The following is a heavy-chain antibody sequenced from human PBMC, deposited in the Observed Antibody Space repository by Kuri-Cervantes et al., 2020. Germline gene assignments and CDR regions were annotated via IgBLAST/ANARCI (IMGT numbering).Heavy chain of an antibody. CDR3: ARAMVAAILYGMDV. D-gene: IGHD5-12*01. V-gene: IGHV3-30*03. J-gene: IGHJ6*02. CDR2: ISYDGSNK. CDR1: GFTFSSYG. Sequence: GESLKISCAASGFTFSSYGMHWVRQAPGKGLEWVAVISYDGSNKYYADSVKGRFTISRDNSKNTLYLQMNSLRAEDTAAYYCARAMVAAILYGMDVWGQGTTVTVSS.